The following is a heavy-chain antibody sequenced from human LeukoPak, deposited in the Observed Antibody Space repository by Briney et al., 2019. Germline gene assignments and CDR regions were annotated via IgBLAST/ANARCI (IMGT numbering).Heavy chain of an antibody. D-gene: IGHD2-15*01. Sequence: ASVKVSCKASGYTFTGYYMHWVRQAPGQGLEWMGWINPNSGGTNYAQKFQGRVTMTRDTSISTAYMELSRPRSGDTAVYYCARDHVIVAADSDYWGQGTLVTVSS. CDR1: GYTFTGYY. V-gene: IGHV1-2*02. CDR2: INPNSGGT. CDR3: ARDHVIVAADSDY. J-gene: IGHJ4*02.